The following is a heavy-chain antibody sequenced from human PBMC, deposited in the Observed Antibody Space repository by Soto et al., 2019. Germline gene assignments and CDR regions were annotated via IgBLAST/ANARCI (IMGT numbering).Heavy chain of an antibody. J-gene: IGHJ4*02. V-gene: IGHV3-23*01. CDR1: GFTFSSYA. CDR3: AKDLDIVVVVAAYFDY. CDR2: ISGSGGST. D-gene: IGHD2-15*01. Sequence: EVQLLESGGGLVQPGGSLRLSCAASGFTFSSYAMSWVRQAPGKGLEWVSAISGSGGSTYYADSVKGRFTISRDNSKNTLYLQMNSLRAEDTAVYYCAKDLDIVVVVAAYFDYWGQGTLVTVSS.